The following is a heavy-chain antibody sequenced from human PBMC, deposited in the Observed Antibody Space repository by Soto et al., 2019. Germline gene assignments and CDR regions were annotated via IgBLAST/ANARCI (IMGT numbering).Heavy chain of an antibody. CDR3: ARESHDILTGPPWVWDVDL. CDR2: INDRGSI. D-gene: IGHD3-9*01. Sequence: QVQLQKWCAGPLRPLETLYLTCGGSGGSFSGYYWALIRQSPGKGLEWIGEINDRGSINYNPALKSRVSISVDKSQHHYSLNLRSVPAADTAVYYCARESHDILTGPPWVWDVDLWGRGTLVTV. V-gene: IGHV4-34*01. CDR1: GGSFSGYY. J-gene: IGHJ2*01.